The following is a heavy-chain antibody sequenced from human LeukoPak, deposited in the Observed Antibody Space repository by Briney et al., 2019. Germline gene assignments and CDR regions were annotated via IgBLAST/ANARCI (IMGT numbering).Heavy chain of an antibody. CDR3: ARALRGYYDSSGIIPFYFDY. Sequence: ASVKVSCKASGYTFTSYYMHWVRQAPGQGLEWMGIINPSGGSTSYAQKFQGRVTMTRDTSTSTVYMELSSLRSEDTAVYYCARALRGYYDSSGIIPFYFDYWGQGTLVTVSS. CDR2: INPSGGST. D-gene: IGHD3-22*01. J-gene: IGHJ4*02. V-gene: IGHV1-46*01. CDR1: GYTFTSYY.